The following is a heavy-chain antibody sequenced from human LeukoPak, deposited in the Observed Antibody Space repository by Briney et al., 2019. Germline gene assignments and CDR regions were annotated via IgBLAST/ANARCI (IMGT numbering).Heavy chain of an antibody. D-gene: IGHD3-10*01. CDR2: ISYDGRNK. Sequence: HPGGSLRLSCAASGFTFSSYGIHWVRQAPGKGLEWVAVISYDGRNKYYADSVRGRFTISRDNSRNTLYLQMNSLRAEDTALYYCAKDLWTYGSGSSVDYWGQGTLVTVSS. CDR1: GFTFSSYG. V-gene: IGHV3-30*18. J-gene: IGHJ4*02. CDR3: AKDLWTYGSGSSVDY.